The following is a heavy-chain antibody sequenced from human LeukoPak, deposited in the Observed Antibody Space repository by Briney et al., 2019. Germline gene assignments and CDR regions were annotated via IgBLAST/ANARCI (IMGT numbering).Heavy chain of an antibody. D-gene: IGHD2-15*01. CDR3: ARAGIYCSGGSCYSWFDP. J-gene: IGHJ5*02. Sequence: GGSLRLSCAPSGFTFDDHGMSWVRQAPGKGLEWVSGINWNGGSTGYADSVKGRFTISRDNAKNSLYLQMNSLRAEDTALYYCARAGIYCSGGSCYSWFDPWGQGTLVTVS. CDR2: INWNGGST. V-gene: IGHV3-20*04. CDR1: GFTFDDHG.